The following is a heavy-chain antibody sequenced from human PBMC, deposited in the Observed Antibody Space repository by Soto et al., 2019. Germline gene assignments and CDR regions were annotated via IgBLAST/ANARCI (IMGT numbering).Heavy chain of an antibody. CDR1: GFPFSSYA. V-gene: IGHV3-23*01. D-gene: IGHD4-17*01. Sequence: GGSLRLSCAASGFPFSSYAMSWVRQAPGKGLEWVSAISGSGGSTYYADSVKGRFTISRDNSKNTLYLQMNSLRAEDTAVYYCAKGTDYGDGNYFDYWGQGTLVTVSS. CDR2: ISGSGGST. CDR3: AKGTDYGDGNYFDY. J-gene: IGHJ4*02.